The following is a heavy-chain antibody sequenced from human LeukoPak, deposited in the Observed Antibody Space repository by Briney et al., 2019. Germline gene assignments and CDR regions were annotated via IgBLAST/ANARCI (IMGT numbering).Heavy chain of an antibody. CDR3: ARAYGSGSCLYSESGYYYYMDV. CDR2: MNPYSGNT. Sequence: ASVKVSCKASGYTFTSYDINWVRQAPGPGLEWMGWMNPYSGNTGYAQKFQGRVTMTRNTSISTGYMELSSLRSEDTAVYYCARAYGSGSCLYSESGYYYYMDVWGKGTTVTISS. V-gene: IGHV1-8*01. CDR1: GYTFTSYD. D-gene: IGHD3-10*01. J-gene: IGHJ6*03.